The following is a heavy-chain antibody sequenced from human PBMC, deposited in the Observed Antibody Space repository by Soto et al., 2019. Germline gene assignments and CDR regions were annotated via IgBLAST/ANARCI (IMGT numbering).Heavy chain of an antibody. D-gene: IGHD3-3*01. CDR3: ATTIFGLQIYYYYYYMDV. CDR1: GFTFSSYA. CDR2: ISGRGGGT. J-gene: IGHJ6*03. Sequence: GGSLRLSCAASGFTFSSYAMSWVRQAPGKGLEWVSAISGRGGGTYYADSVKGRFTISRDNSKNTLYLQMNSLRAEDTAVYYCATTIFGLQIYYYYYYMDVWGKGTTVTVSS. V-gene: IGHV3-23*01.